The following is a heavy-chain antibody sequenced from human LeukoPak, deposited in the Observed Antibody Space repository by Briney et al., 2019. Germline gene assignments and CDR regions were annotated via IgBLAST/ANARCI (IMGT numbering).Heavy chain of an antibody. CDR3: ARLAVTTPGGYYYGMDV. D-gene: IGHD4-11*01. Sequence: SETLSLTCSVSGGSISSYYWSWIRQPPGKGLEWIGYIYYSGSTNYNPSLKSRVTISVDTSKNQFSLKLSSVTAADTAVYYCARLAVTTPGGYYYGMDVWGQGTTVTVSS. CDR1: GGSISSYY. V-gene: IGHV4-59*08. CDR2: IYYSGST. J-gene: IGHJ6*02.